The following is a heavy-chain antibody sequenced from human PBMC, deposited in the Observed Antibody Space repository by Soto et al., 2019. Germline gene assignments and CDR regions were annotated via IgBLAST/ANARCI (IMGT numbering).Heavy chain of an antibody. CDR1: GFSVGSNY. V-gene: IGHV3-53*02. Sequence: EVQLVETGGGLIQPGGSLRLSCAASGFSVGSNYMTWLRQSPGKGLEWVSLIYSNGDTDYADSVKGRFSISRDNFKNTLYLQMNNLRAEDTAVYHCARKSDSSPVPEADGVWGRGTLVTVSS. D-gene: IGHD2-8*01. J-gene: IGHJ4*02. CDR2: IYSNGDT. CDR3: ARKSDSSPVPEADGV.